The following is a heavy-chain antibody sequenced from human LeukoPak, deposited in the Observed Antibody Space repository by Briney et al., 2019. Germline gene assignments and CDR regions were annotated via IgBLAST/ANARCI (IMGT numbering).Heavy chain of an antibody. CDR2: INPNSGGT. Sequence: ASVKVSCKASGYTFTGYYMHWVRQAPGQGLEWMGWINPNSGGTNYAQKFQGRVTMTRDTSISTAYIELSRLRSDDTAVYYCARMYYYDSSGYYVGLDYWGQGTLVTVSS. D-gene: IGHD3-22*01. CDR3: ARMYYYDSSGYYVGLDY. J-gene: IGHJ4*02. CDR1: GYTFTGYY. V-gene: IGHV1-2*02.